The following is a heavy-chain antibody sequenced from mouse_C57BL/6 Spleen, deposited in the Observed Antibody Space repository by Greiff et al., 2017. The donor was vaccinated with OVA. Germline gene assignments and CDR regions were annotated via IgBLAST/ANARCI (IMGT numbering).Heavy chain of an antibody. CDR2: ISSGGDYI. CDR1: GFTFSSYA. D-gene: IGHD2-3*01. J-gene: IGHJ3*01. Sequence: VQLKESGEGLVKPGGSLKLSCAASGFTFSSYAMSWVRQTPEKRLEWVAYISSGGDYIYYADTVKGRFTISRDNARNTLYLQMSSLKSEDTAMYYCTRGDDGYFFSWFAYWGQGTLVTVSA. V-gene: IGHV5-9-1*02. CDR3: TRGDDGYFFSWFAY.